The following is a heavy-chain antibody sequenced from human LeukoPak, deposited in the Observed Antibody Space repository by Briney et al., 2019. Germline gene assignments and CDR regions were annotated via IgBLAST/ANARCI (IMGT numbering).Heavy chain of an antibody. CDR3: ARVGIISEPTATFYFDY. J-gene: IGHJ4*02. D-gene: IGHD1-1*01. V-gene: IGHV4-31*03. CDR1: GVSLSSGSSY. CDR2: IFYTGST. Sequence: PSETLSLTCTVSGVSLSSGSSYWSWIRQHPGKGLEWIGYIFYTGSTYYNPSLNSRINISVVTSKNQFSLQLSSVTAADTAVYYCARVGIISEPTATFYFDYWGQGTLVTVSS.